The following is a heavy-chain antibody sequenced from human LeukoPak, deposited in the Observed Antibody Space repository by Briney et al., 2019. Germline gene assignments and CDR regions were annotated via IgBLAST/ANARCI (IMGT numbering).Heavy chain of an antibody. CDR2: ISGSGGST. CDR3: AKDLRAFDFWSGYASSGGFDY. Sequence: GGSLRLSCAASGFTVSSNYMSWVRQAPGKGLEWVSVISGSGGSTYYADSVKGRFTISRDNSKNTLYLQMNSLRAEDTAVYYCAKDLRAFDFWSGYASSGGFDYWGQGTLVTVSS. J-gene: IGHJ4*02. CDR1: GFTVSSNY. V-gene: IGHV3-23*01. D-gene: IGHD3-3*01.